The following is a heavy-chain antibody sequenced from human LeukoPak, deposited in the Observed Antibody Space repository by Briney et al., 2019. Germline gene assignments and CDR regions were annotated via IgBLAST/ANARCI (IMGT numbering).Heavy chain of an antibody. J-gene: IGHJ4*02. Sequence: GASVNVSCKASGYTFTSYAMHWVRQAPGQRLEWMGWINAGNGNTKYSQKFQGRVTITRDTSASTAYMELSSLRSEDTAVYYCAAGYSYGYMVLNYWGQGTLVTVSS. CDR3: AAGYSYGYMVLNY. D-gene: IGHD5-18*01. CDR2: INAGNGNT. CDR1: GYTFTSYA. V-gene: IGHV1-3*01.